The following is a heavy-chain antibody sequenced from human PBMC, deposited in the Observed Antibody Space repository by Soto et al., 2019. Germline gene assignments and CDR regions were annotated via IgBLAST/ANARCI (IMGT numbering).Heavy chain of an antibody. CDR3: ARHVGSYWYFDL. CDR1: GFAVSSSY. V-gene: IGHV3-66*04. Sequence: EVQLVESGGGLVQPGGSLRLSCAASGFAVSSSYMGWIRQAPGKGLEWVSSIYTGVTTYYADSVRGRFTISTDNFRDTLYLQMNSLRVDDTAMYDCARHVGSYWYFDLWGRGTLVTVSS. CDR2: IYTGVTT. D-gene: IGHD1-26*01. J-gene: IGHJ2*01.